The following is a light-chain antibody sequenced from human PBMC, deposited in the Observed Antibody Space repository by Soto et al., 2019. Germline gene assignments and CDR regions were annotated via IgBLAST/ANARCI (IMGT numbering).Light chain of an antibody. Sequence: QSVLTQPPSGSGAPGQRVTISCTGSSSNIGAGYDVHWYQQLPGTAPKLLIYGNSNRPSGVPDRFSGSKSGTSASLAITGLQAEDEAEYYCQSYDSSLSSYVFGTGTKLTVL. V-gene: IGLV1-40*01. CDR3: QSYDSSLSSYV. CDR1: SSNIGAGYD. J-gene: IGLJ1*01. CDR2: GNS.